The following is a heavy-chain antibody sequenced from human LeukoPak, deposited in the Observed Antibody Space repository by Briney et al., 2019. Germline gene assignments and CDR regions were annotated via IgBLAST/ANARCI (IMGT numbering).Heavy chain of an antibody. V-gene: IGHV3-30*04. CDR1: GFTFSSYA. CDR3: ARDRNVLRFFDWLLAY. CDR2: ISYDGSNK. J-gene: IGHJ4*02. D-gene: IGHD3-9*01. Sequence: GGSLRLSCADSGFTFSSYAMHWVRQAPGKGLEWVAVISYDGSNKYYADSVKGRFSISRDNSKNTLYQQMNSLRAEDTAVYYCARDRNVLRFFDWLLAYWGQGTLVTVSS.